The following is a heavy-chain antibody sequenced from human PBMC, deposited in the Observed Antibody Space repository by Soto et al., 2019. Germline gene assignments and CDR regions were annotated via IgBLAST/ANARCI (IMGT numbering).Heavy chain of an antibody. CDR3: ARDQDIVVVPAARLYYYYGMDV. Sequence: GGSLRLSCAASGFTFSSYGMHWVRQAPGKGLEWVAVIWYDGSNKYYADSVKGRFTISRDNSKNTLYLQMNSLRAEDTAVYYCARDQDIVVVPAARLYYYYGMDVWGQGTTVTVSS. V-gene: IGHV3-33*01. CDR2: IWYDGSNK. D-gene: IGHD2-2*01. CDR1: GFTFSSYG. J-gene: IGHJ6*02.